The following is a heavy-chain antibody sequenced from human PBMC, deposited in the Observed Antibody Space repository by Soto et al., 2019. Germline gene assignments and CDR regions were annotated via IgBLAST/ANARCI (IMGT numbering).Heavy chain of an antibody. J-gene: IGHJ5*02. V-gene: IGHV4-4*02. CDR1: GGSISSGKW. Sequence: SSETLSLTCAVSGGSISSGKWWNWVRQPPGKGLEWIGYIYYSGSTYYNPSLKSRVTISVDTSKNQFSLKLSSVTAADTAVYYCARSVTPWGQGTLVTVSS. CDR2: IYYSGST. CDR3: ARSVTP. D-gene: IGHD3-10*01.